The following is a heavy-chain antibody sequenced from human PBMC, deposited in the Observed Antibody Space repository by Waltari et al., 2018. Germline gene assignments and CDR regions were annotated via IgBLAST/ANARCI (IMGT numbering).Heavy chain of an antibody. J-gene: IGHJ4*02. Sequence: QVQLVQSGAEVKKPGSSVKVSCKASGGTFSSYAIRWVRQAPGQGLEWMGGIIPIFGTANYAQKFQGRVTITTDESTSTAYMELSSLRSEDTAVYYCARASEYCSGGSCYSQELDYWGQGTLVTVSS. CDR3: ARASEYCSGGSCYSQELDY. D-gene: IGHD2-15*01. CDR2: IIPIFGTA. V-gene: IGHV1-69*05. CDR1: GGTFSSYA.